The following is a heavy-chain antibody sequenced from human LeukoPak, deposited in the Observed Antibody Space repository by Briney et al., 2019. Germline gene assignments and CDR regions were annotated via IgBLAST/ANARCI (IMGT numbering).Heavy chain of an antibody. CDR2: IYYSGST. Sequence: SETLSLTCNVSGGSISSYYWSWVRQPPGKGLEWIGYIYYSGSTTYNPSLKSRVTISVDTSKNQFSLKLSSVTAADTAVYYCARDSLVRGVSYGMDVWGKGTTVTVSS. CDR3: ARDSLVRGVSYGMDV. J-gene: IGHJ6*04. D-gene: IGHD3-10*01. CDR1: GGSISSYY. V-gene: IGHV4-59*01.